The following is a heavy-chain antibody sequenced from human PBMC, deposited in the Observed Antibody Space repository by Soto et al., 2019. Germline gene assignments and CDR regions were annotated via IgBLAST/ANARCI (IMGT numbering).Heavy chain of an antibody. Sequence: SETLSLTCTVSGGSISSYYWSWIRQPPGKGLEWIGYIYYSGSTNYNPSLKSRVTISVDTSKNQFSLKLSSVTAADTAVYYCARSSGSYSFVYWGQGTLVTVSS. D-gene: IGHD1-26*01. CDR2: IYYSGST. V-gene: IGHV4-59*01. J-gene: IGHJ4*02. CDR3: ARSSGSYSFVY. CDR1: GGSISSYY.